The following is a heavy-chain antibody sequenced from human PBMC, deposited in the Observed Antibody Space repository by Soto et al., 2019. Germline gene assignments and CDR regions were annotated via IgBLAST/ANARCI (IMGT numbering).Heavy chain of an antibody. V-gene: IGHV1-18*01. D-gene: IGHD1-7*01. CDR3: ARGTRAGDVYAVWSYQYFGMDV. CDR1: GYSFNTYS. CDR2: ISTYNGNT. J-gene: IGHJ6*02. Sequence: ASVQVSCKASGYSFNTYSISWVRRAPGQGLEWMGWISTYNGNTKFAQKFQGRITMTTDTSTTKAYIELTNLIADDTAAYYCARGTRAGDVYAVWSYQYFGMDVWGQGTTVTVSS.